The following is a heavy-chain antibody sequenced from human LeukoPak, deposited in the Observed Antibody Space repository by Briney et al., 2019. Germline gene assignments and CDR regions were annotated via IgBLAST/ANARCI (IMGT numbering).Heavy chain of an antibody. CDR2: ISGSGGST. D-gene: IGHD6-13*01. CDR1: GFTFSPYA. Sequence: GGSLRLSCGASGFTFSPYAMSWVRQAPGKGLEWVSGISGSGGSTYFADSVKGRFTISRDNSKNTLYLQMNSLRAEDTAVYYCAKGSSSWDYFDYWGQGTLVTVSS. J-gene: IGHJ4*02. V-gene: IGHV3-23*01. CDR3: AKGSSSWDYFDY.